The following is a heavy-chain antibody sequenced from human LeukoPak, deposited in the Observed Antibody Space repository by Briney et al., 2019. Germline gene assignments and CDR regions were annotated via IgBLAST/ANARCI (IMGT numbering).Heavy chain of an antibody. J-gene: IGHJ5*02. Sequence: GSLRLSCAASGFTFSSYGMHWVRQAPGKGLEWVAVIWYDGSNKDYTDSVKGRFTISRDNSENTLYLQMNSLRVEDTAVYYCAREHTIAATGIHWFDPWGQGTLVTVSS. V-gene: IGHV3-33*01. CDR1: GFTFSSYG. CDR3: AREHTIAATGIHWFDP. D-gene: IGHD6-13*01. CDR2: IWYDGSNK.